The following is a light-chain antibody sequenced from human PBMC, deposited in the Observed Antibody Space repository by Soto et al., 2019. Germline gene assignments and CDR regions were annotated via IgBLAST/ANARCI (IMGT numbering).Light chain of an antibody. CDR3: QQHNNWPT. CDR2: GAS. Sequence: ETVLTQSPGTLSLSPGERATLSCRASESVRTSLVWYQQKPGQAPSLLIYGASKRATGIPARFSGSGSGTDFTLTISSLEPEDFAVYFCQQHNNWPTFGQGTRLDIK. CDR1: ESVRTS. V-gene: IGKV3-11*01. J-gene: IGKJ5*01.